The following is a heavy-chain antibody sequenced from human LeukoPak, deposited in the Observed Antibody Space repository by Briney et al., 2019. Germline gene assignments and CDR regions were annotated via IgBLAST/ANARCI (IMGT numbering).Heavy chain of an antibody. D-gene: IGHD6-6*01. Sequence: SGISCNSGSIAYADSGKGRFTISRDNAKNSLYLQMNSLRAEDTALYYCAKSRQSSSSTFDYWGQGTLVTVSS. J-gene: IGHJ4*02. V-gene: IGHV3-9*01. CDR2: ISCNSGSI. CDR3: AKSRQSSSSTFDY.